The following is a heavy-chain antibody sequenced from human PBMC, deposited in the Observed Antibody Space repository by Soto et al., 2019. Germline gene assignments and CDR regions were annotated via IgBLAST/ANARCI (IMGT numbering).Heavy chain of an antibody. CDR1: GYKFNTFG. D-gene: IGHD3-3*01. CDR3: ARDHDFGSGYWPLGY. V-gene: IGHV1-18*04. Sequence: LLVQSGPEVKSPGASVRVSCNASGYKFNTFGIIWVRQAPGQGLEWMGWISGYNGRTTYAEKFRARFTMTADTSTSSTYMELRNLRSDDTAVFYCARDHDFGSGYWPLGYWGQGTLVTVSS. CDR2: ISGYNGRT. J-gene: IGHJ4*02.